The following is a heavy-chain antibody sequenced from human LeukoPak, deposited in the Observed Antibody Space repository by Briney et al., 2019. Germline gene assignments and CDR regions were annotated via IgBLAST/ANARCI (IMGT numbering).Heavy chain of an antibody. CDR3: ARDGGSGLYYYYYMDV. J-gene: IGHJ6*03. CDR2: ISGSGSTI. D-gene: IGHD3-10*01. V-gene: IGHV3-48*04. Sequence: GGSLRLSCAASGFTFSSYGMSWVRQAPGKGLEWVSGISGSGSTIYYADSVKGRFTISRDNAKNSLYLQMNSLRAEDTAVYYCARDGGSGLYYYYYMDVWGKGPRSPSP. CDR1: GFTFSSYG.